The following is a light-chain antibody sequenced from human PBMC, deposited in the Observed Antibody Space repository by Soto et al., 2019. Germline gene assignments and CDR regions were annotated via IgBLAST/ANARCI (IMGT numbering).Light chain of an antibody. CDR3: QQYGSSPLFT. V-gene: IGKV3-20*01. J-gene: IGKJ3*01. Sequence: EIVLTQSPGTLSLSPGERATLSCRASQTVTNNYLAWYQQKPGKAPRLLIFRASSRATDIPDRFGGSGSGTDFTLTISSLEPEDFAVYYCQQYGSSPLFTFGPGTKVDFK. CDR1: QTVTNNY. CDR2: RAS.